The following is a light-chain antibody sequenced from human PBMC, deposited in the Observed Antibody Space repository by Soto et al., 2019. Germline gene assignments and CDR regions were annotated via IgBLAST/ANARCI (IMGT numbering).Light chain of an antibody. V-gene: IGKV3-20*01. J-gene: IGKJ1*01. Sequence: ETVLTQSPGTLSLSPGQGATLSCRASQSVSSNYLAWYQQKPGQAPRLLIYGASSRATGIPPRFSGSGSGTDFTLTISRLEPEDFVVYYCQQYGSSPRTFGQGTKVEV. CDR3: QQYGSSPRT. CDR1: QSVSSNY. CDR2: GAS.